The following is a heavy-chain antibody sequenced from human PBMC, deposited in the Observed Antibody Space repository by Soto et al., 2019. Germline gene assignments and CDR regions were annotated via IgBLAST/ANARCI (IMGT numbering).Heavy chain of an antibody. Sequence: ASVKVSCKASGYTFTNDGINWVRQATGQGPEYMGWMNPNSGKIGYVQKFQSRVTMTRDTSTSTDYMELRSLTSEDTAVYYCARDHSSQETPWWLDPWGHGTLVTVS. CDR3: ARDHSSQETPWWLDP. J-gene: IGHJ5*02. D-gene: IGHD2-15*01. CDR2: MNPNSGKI. V-gene: IGHV1-8*01. CDR1: GYTFTNDG.